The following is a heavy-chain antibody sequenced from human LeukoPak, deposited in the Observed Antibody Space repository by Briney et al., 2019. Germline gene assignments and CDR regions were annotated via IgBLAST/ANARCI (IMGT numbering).Heavy chain of an antibody. Sequence: GGSLRLSCAASGFSFSDSYMSWIRQAPGQGLEWLSYISSSGTYTNYADSVKGRFTISRDNAKNSLYLQMNSLRAEDTAVYYCARTSRGVLADYWGQGTLVTVSS. CDR2: ISSSGTYT. D-gene: IGHD3-10*01. CDR3: ARTSRGVLADY. CDR1: GFSFSDSY. J-gene: IGHJ4*02. V-gene: IGHV3-11*03.